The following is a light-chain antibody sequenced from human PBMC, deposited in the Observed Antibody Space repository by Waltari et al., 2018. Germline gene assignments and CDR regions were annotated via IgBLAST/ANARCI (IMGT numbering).Light chain of an antibody. Sequence: SYVLTPPPSVSVAPGQTARIPCGGNNIGRRTVHWYQQGPGQAPVLVVDDDTDRPSGIPERFSGSNSGDTATLTISRVEAGDEADYYCHVWDSSSDPVVFGGGTKLTVL. J-gene: IGLJ2*01. V-gene: IGLV3-21*02. CDR2: DDT. CDR3: HVWDSSSDPVV. CDR1: NIGRRT.